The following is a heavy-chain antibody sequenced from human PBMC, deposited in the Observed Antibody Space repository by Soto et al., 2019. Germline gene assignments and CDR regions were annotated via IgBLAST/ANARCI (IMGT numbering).Heavy chain of an antibody. CDR1: GFSLSTSGLG. J-gene: IGHJ4*02. V-gene: IGHV2-5*01. CDR2: IYWNDDK. CDR3: AHRPSGWYLFDY. D-gene: IGHD6-19*01. Sequence: QITLKESGPTLVRPTQTLTLTCTFSGFSLSTSGLGVGWIRQPPGKALEWLALIYWNDDKRYSPSLKARLTITKYSSKNQVVLTMTNMDPVDTATYYCAHRPSGWYLFDYWGQGTLVTVSS.